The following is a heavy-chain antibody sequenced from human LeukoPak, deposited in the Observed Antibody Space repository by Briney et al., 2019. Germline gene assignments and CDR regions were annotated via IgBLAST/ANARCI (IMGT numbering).Heavy chain of an antibody. CDR2: INSDGSST. CDR1: GFTFSSYW. D-gene: IGHD3-10*01. J-gene: IGHJ4*02. V-gene: IGHV3-74*01. Sequence: AGGSLRLSCAASGFTFSSYWMHWVRHAPGKGLVWVSRINSDGSSTSYADSVKGRFTISRDNAKNTLYLQMNSLRAEDTAVYYCARDRYYYGSGRAIDYWGQGTLVTVSS. CDR3: ARDRYYYGSGRAIDY.